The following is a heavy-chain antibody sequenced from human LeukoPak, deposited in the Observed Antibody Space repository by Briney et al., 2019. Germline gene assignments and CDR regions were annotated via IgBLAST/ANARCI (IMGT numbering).Heavy chain of an antibody. CDR1: GFTFSSYW. Sequence: GGSLRLSCAVSGFTFSSYWMSWVRQAPGKGLEWVANIKQDGSEKYYADSVKGRFSISRDNSKNTLYLQMNSLRAEDTAVYYCAREGSYGPQTYFDYWGQGTLVTVSS. D-gene: IGHD5-18*01. J-gene: IGHJ4*02. CDR3: AREGSYGPQTYFDY. V-gene: IGHV3-7*01. CDR2: IKQDGSEK.